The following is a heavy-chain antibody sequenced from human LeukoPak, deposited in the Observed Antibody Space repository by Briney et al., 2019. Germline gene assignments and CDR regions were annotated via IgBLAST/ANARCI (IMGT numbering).Heavy chain of an antibody. V-gene: IGHV1-2*04. CDR2: INPNSGGT. CDR1: GYTFTGYY. Sequence: GASVKVSCKASGYTFTGYYMHWVRQAPGQGLEWMGWINPNSGGTNYAQKFQGWVTMTRDTSISTAYMELSRLRSDDTAVYYCARGSGGSDFPNWFDPWGQGTLVTVSS. D-gene: IGHD2-21*02. J-gene: IGHJ5*02. CDR3: ARGSGGSDFPNWFDP.